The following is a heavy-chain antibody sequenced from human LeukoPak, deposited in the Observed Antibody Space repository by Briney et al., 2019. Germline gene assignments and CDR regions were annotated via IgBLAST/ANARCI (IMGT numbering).Heavy chain of an antibody. J-gene: IGHJ3*02. CDR2: INHSGST. V-gene: IGHV4-34*01. D-gene: IGHD6-19*01. CDR1: GGSFSGYY. Sequence: SETLSLTCAAYGGSFSGYYWSWIRQPPGKGLEWIGEINHSGSTNYNPSLKSRVTISVDTSKNQFSLKLSSVTAADTAVYYCARPEAVAGTGAFDIWGQGTMVTVSS. CDR3: ARPEAVAGTGAFDI.